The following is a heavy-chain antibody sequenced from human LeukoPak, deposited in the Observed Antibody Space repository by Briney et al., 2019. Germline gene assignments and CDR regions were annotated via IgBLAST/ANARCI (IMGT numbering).Heavy chain of an antibody. CDR3: ARGKGDYYFDY. V-gene: IGHV4-59*01. CDR1: GGSISSYY. Sequence: ASETLSLTCTVSGGSISSYYWSWIRQPPGKRLEWIGYIYYSGSTNYNPSLKSRVTISVDTSKNQFSLKLSSVTAADTAVYYCARGKGDYYFDYWGQGTLVTVSS. CDR2: IYYSGST. J-gene: IGHJ4*02. D-gene: IGHD4-17*01.